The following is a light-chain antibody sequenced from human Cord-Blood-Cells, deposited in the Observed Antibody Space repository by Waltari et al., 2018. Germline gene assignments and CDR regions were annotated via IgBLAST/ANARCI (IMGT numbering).Light chain of an antibody. J-gene: IGLJ3*02. Sequence: QSALTQPASVSGSPGQSITTSCTATSSDVGGSNYVSWYQQPPGQAPKLMIYDVSNRPSGGSNRFSGSKSGNTASRTSSGLQAEDEADYDCSSYTSSSTLVFGGGTKLTVL. CDR2: DVS. V-gene: IGLV2-14*03. CDR1: SSDVGGSNY. CDR3: SSYTSSSTLV.